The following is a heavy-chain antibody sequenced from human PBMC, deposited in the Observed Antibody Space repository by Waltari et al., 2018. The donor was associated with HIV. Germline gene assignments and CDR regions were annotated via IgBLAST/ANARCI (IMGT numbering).Heavy chain of an antibody. J-gene: IGHJ4*02. D-gene: IGHD6-6*01. V-gene: IGHV3-33*01. CDR1: GFTFSNFA. CDR2: CWSDGVE. CDR3: ARGYSSSRWIPLYH. Sequence: QVQLVESGGGVVQPGTSLTLSCAVSGFTFSNFAIHWVRQSPGNGLEWWAVCWSDGVEISDADSVKGRFTISKDSSQKTLYLHLTSLRAEDTALYYCARGYSSSRWIPLYHWGRGTLVTVSS.